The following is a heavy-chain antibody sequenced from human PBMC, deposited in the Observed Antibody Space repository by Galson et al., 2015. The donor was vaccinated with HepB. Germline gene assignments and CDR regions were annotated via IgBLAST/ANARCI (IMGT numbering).Heavy chain of an antibody. CDR2: ISGSGGNT. Sequence: SLRLSCAASGFTFSLYVMSWVRQAPGKGLEWVSGISGSGGNTYYADSVKGRFTISRDNSKNTLYLELNSLGAEDTAIYHCAKDVNPGIRPNCFDYWGQVSLVTVSS. D-gene: IGHD3-10*01. CDR1: GFTFSLYV. V-gene: IGHV3-23*01. CDR3: AKDVNPGIRPNCFDY. J-gene: IGHJ4*02.